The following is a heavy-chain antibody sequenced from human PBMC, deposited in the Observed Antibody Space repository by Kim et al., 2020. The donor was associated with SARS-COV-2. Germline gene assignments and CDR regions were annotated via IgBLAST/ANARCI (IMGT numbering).Heavy chain of an antibody. V-gene: IGHV3-11*05. J-gene: IGHJ4*02. D-gene: IGHD1-26*01. CDR3: ARVRSGSYYENYFDY. Sequence: GGSLRLSCAASGFTFSDYYMSWIRQAPGKGLEWVAYISSSSSYTNYADSVKGRFTISRDNAKNSLYLQMNSLRAEDTAVYYCARVRSGSYYENYFDYWGQGTLVTVSS. CDR2: ISSSSSYT. CDR1: GFTFSDYY.